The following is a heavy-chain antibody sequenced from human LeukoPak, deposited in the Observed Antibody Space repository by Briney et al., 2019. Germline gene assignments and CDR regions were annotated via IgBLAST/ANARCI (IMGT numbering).Heavy chain of an antibody. CDR1: GFIFSSYA. CDR3: AKGKDTYFYDSRGYYFGEN. V-gene: IGHV3-23*01. Sequence: GGSLRLSCAASGFIFSSYAMSWVRQAPGKGLEWVSSISGSGDSTYYADSVKGRFTISRDNSEKTLYLQMSNLRAEDTAVYYCAKGKDTYFYDSRGYYFGENWGQGTLVTVSS. J-gene: IGHJ4*02. CDR2: ISGSGDST. D-gene: IGHD3-22*01.